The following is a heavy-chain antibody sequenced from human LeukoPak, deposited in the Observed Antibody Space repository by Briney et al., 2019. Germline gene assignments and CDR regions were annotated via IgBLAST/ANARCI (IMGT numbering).Heavy chain of an antibody. CDR3: ARDFNYAGIDY. Sequence: SETLSLTCSVSGGSISSYYWSWIRQPPGKRLEWIGYIYTGSTNYNPSLKSRVTISVDTSKNQFSLKLSSVTAADTAVYYCARDFNYAGIDYWGQGTLVTVSS. D-gene: IGHD1-7*01. J-gene: IGHJ4*02. CDR2: IYTGST. CDR1: GGSISSYY. V-gene: IGHV4-59*01.